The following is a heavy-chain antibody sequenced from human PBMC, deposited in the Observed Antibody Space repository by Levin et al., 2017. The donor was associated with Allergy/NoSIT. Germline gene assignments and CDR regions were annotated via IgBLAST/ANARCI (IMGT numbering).Heavy chain of an antibody. V-gene: IGHV3-48*02. CDR2: ISSGSGTI. Sequence: PGGSLRLSCAASGFTFSSYAMSWVRQAPGKGLEWVSYISSGSGTIKYADSVRGRFTISRDNAENSLNLQINNLRDEDTAVYSCARGSVVIPWWYFDLWGRGTLVTVSS. CDR3: ARGSVVIPWWYFDL. J-gene: IGHJ2*01. CDR1: GFTFSSYA. D-gene: IGHD3-22*01.